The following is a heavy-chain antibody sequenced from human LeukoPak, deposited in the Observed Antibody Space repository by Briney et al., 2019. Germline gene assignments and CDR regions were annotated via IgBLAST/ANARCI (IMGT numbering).Heavy chain of an antibody. CDR3: AKDLDYYDSSGHYYGYYYYGMDV. D-gene: IGHD3-22*01. Sequence: GGSLRLSCAASGFTFSSYAMSWVRQAPGKGLEWVSAISGSGGSTYYADSVKGRFTISRDNSKNTLYLQMNSLRAEDTAVYYCAKDLDYYDSSGHYYGYYYYGMDVWGQGTMVTVSS. J-gene: IGHJ6*02. CDR2: ISGSGGST. CDR1: GFTFSSYA. V-gene: IGHV3-23*01.